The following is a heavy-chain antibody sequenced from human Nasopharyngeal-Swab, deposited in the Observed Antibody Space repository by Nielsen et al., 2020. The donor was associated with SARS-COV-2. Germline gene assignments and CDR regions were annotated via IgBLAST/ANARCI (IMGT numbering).Heavy chain of an antibody. J-gene: IGHJ3*02. Sequence: GESLKISCAASGFTFSNYGMHWVRQAPGKGLEWVAAIWYDGTNKYYLDSVKDRFTISRDSSKNTVYLQMNSLRAEDTAVYYCVRWSGGWAFDIGGQGTMVTVSS. V-gene: IGHV3-33*03. CDR1: GFTFSNYG. CDR3: VRWSGGWAFDI. D-gene: IGHD2-15*01. CDR2: IWYDGTNK.